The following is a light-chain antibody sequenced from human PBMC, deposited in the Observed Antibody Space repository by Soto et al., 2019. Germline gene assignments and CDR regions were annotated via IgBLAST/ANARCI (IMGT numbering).Light chain of an antibody. CDR3: RQSYNTPFT. V-gene: IGKV1-39*01. J-gene: IGKJ3*01. CDR2: AAS. Sequence: IQMTQSPSSLSASVGDRVTITCRASETTASYLNWYQQKPGKAPKLLIRAASRLESGVPARFSGSGSGTDFTLTISSLQPEDVATYYCRQSYNTPFTFGPGTKVDV. CDR1: ETTASY.